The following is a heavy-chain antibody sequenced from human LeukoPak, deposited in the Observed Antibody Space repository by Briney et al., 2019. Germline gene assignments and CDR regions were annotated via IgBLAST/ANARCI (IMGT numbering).Heavy chain of an antibody. D-gene: IGHD2-2*01. V-gene: IGHV3-53*01. Sequence: GGSLRLSCAASGFTVSSNYMSWVRQAPGKGLEWVSVIYSGGSTYYADSVKGRFTISRDNSKNTLYLQMNSLRAEDTAVYYCAKLGGVPAAWGAFDIWGQGTMVTISS. J-gene: IGHJ3*02. CDR3: AKLGGVPAAWGAFDI. CDR2: IYSGGST. CDR1: GFTVSSNY.